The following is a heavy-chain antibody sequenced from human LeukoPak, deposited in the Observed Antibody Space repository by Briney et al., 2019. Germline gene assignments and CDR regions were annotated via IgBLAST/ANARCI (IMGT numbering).Heavy chain of an antibody. D-gene: IGHD3-10*01. Sequence: PGGSLRLSCAASGFTFSSYSMNWVRQALGKGLEWVSSISSSSSYIYYADSVKGRFTISRDNAKNSLYLQMNSLRAEDTAVYYCARDLGTYSHFRPPSDYWGQGTLVTVSS. V-gene: IGHV3-21*01. CDR3: ARDLGTYSHFRPPSDY. CDR2: ISSSSSYI. J-gene: IGHJ4*02. CDR1: GFTFSSYS.